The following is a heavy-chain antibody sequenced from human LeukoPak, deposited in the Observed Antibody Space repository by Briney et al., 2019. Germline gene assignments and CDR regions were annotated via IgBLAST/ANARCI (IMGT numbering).Heavy chain of an antibody. CDR1: GGSSSSYY. Sequence: PSETLSLTCTVSGGSSSSYYWSWIRQPPGKGLEWIGYIYYSGSTNYNPSLKSRVTISVDTSKNQFSLKLNSVTAADTAVYYCARGAVYGDYELGYFDYWGQGTLVTVSS. D-gene: IGHD4-17*01. J-gene: IGHJ4*02. CDR3: ARGAVYGDYELGYFDY. CDR2: IYYSGST. V-gene: IGHV4-59*01.